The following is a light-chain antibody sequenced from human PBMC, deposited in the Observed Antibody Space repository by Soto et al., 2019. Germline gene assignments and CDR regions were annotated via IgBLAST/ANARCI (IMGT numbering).Light chain of an antibody. J-gene: IGKJ1*01. CDR1: QSVGES. CDR3: QQFGGSPRT. Sequence: EIVLTQSPGTLSLSPGERATLSCRASQSVGESLVWYQQKPGQAPRLLIYRVFNRATGIPDRFSGSGSGTDFTLTISRLEPEDFGVYYCQQFGGSPRTFGRGTKVERK. V-gene: IGKV3-20*01. CDR2: RVF.